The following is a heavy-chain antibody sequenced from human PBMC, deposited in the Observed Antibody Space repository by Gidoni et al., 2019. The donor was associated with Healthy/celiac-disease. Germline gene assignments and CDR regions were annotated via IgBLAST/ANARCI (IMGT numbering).Heavy chain of an antibody. D-gene: IGHD6-19*01. CDR3: ARDYGSSGWYERVYYYYGMDV. CDR1: GFTFSSYG. CDR2: IWYDGSNK. V-gene: IGHV3-33*01. J-gene: IGHJ6*02. Sequence: LSCAASGFTFSSYGMHWVRQAPGKGLEWVAVIWYDGSNKYYADSVKGRFTISRDNSKNTLYLQMNSLRAEDTAVYYCARDYGSSGWYERVYYYYGMDVWGQGTTVTVSS.